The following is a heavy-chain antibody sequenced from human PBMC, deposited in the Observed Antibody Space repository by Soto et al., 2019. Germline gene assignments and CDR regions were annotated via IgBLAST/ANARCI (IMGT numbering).Heavy chain of an antibody. CDR3: AREGYYDFWSGYSPDYYYGMDV. CDR2: INSDGSST. V-gene: IGHV3-74*01. CDR1: GFTFSGYW. D-gene: IGHD3-3*01. Sequence: GSLRLSCAASGFTFSGYWMRWVRQARGKGLVWVSRINSDGSSTSYADSVKGRFTISRDNAKNTLYLQMNSLRAEDTAVYYCAREGYYDFWSGYSPDYYYGMDVWGQGTTVTVSS. J-gene: IGHJ6*02.